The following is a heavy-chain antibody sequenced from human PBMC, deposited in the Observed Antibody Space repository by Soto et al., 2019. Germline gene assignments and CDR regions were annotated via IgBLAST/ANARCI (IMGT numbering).Heavy chain of an antibody. D-gene: IGHD6-13*01. J-gene: IGHJ6*02. CDR2: IYHSGST. V-gene: IGHV4-4*02. CDR1: GGSISSSNW. Sequence: PSETLSLTCAVSGGSISSSNWWSGVRQPPGKGLEWIGEIYHSGSTNYNPSLKSRVTISVDKSKNQFSLKLSSVTAADTAVYYCVRCPGGGSSGLRMAVWGQGPTLTVSS. CDR3: VRCPGGGSSGLRMAV.